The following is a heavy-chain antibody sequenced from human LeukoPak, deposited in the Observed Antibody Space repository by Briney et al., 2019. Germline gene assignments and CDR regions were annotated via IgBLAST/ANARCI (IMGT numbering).Heavy chain of an antibody. CDR3: TTGSGYYYDSSYAFDI. CDR1: DFTVLDAW. D-gene: IGHD3-22*01. J-gene: IGHJ3*02. V-gene: IGHV3-15*01. CDR2: IKSRTDGGAT. Sequence: GGALRLSCAASDFTVLDAWMSWVRQAPGKGLEGIGRIKSRTDGGATDFAAPVKGRFTISRDDSKNTLYLQMNSLKTEDTAVYYCTTGSGYYYDSSYAFDIWGQGTMVTVSS.